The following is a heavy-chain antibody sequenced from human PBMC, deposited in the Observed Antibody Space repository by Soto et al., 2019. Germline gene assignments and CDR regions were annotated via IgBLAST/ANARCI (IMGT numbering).Heavy chain of an antibody. CDR1: GFTFGDYV. V-gene: IGHV3-49*04. J-gene: IGHJ3*02. D-gene: IGHD3-16*01. CDR3: TRDPERLNYAFDI. Sequence: GGSLRLSCTASGFTFGDYVMSWVRQAPGKGLEWVGFIRSKAYGGTTEYAASVKVRFTISRDDSKSIAYLQMNSLKTEDTAVYYCTRDPERLNYAFDIWGQGTMVTVSS. CDR2: IRSKAYGGTT.